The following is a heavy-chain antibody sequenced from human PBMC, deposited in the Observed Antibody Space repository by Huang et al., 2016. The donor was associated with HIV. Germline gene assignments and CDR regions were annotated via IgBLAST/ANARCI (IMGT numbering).Heavy chain of an antibody. V-gene: IGHV4-59*11. J-gene: IGHJ4*02. CDR2: IDYMVSN. CDR3: ARDHHDFWRGYRRMYFFDH. D-gene: IGHD3-3*01. Sequence: QVQLQESGPGLVKPSETLSLTCTLSGGSISTHYWSWIRQPPGKGLEWIGSIDYMVSNNYSPTLKSRVTILLDTSKNQFALRVNSVTAADTAMYYCARDHHDFWRGYRRMYFFDHWGQGTLVTVSS. CDR1: GGSISTHY.